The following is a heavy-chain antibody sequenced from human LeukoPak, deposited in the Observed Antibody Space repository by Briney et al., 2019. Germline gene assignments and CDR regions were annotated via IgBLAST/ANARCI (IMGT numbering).Heavy chain of an antibody. CDR2: INHSGST. Sequence: SETLSLTCAVYGGSFSGYYWSWIRQPPGKGLEWIGEINHSGSTNYNPSLKRRVTISVETSKNQFSLKLSSVTAADTAVYYCARTGYCSSTSCYIFRRGNAFDIWGQGTMVTVSS. CDR1: GGSFSGYY. V-gene: IGHV4-34*01. J-gene: IGHJ3*02. D-gene: IGHD2-2*02. CDR3: ARTGYCSSTSCYIFRRGNAFDI.